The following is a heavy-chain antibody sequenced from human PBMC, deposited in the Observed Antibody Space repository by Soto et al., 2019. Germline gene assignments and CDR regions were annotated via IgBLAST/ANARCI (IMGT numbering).Heavy chain of an antibody. J-gene: IGHJ4*02. CDR2: IYYRGNA. Sequence: QLQLQESGPGLVKPSETLSLTCSVSDDSINSDKYYWGWIRQPPGKGLEWIGSIYYRGNAYYNPSLQTRGTISLDKSRSQFSRKLNSVTAADSAVYFCARLEGLATISYYFDFWCPGALVTVSS. CDR1: DDSINSDKYY. V-gene: IGHV4-39*01. CDR3: ARLEGLATISYYFDF. D-gene: IGHD3-9*01.